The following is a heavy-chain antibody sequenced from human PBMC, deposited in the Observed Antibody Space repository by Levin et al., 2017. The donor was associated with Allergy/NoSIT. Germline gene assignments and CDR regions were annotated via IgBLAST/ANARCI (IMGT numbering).Heavy chain of an antibody. D-gene: IGHD6-13*01. CDR3: SKLAYWYFDL. Sequence: GESLKISCAASGLTFRDHYMDWVRQAPGMGLEWVGRIRNKANSDTTEYAASVKGRFAISRDDSKNLLYLQMNSLKTEDTAVYYCSKLAYWYFDLWGRGTLVTVSS. J-gene: IGHJ2*01. CDR2: IRNKANSDTT. CDR1: GLTFRDHY. V-gene: IGHV3-72*01.